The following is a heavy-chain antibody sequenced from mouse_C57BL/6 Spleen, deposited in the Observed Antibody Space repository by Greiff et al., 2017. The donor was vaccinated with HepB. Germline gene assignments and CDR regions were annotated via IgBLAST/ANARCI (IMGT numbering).Heavy chain of an antibody. CDR3: AREGDYGSEFAY. CDR2: IYPGDGDT. V-gene: IGHV1-80*01. D-gene: IGHD1-1*01. Sequence: VKLQQSGAELVKPGASVKISCKASGYAFSSYWMNWVKQRPGKGLEWIGQIYPGDGDTNYNGKFKGKATLTADKSSSTAYMQLSSLTSEDSAVYFCAREGDYGSEFAYWGQGTLVTVSA. J-gene: IGHJ3*01. CDR1: GYAFSSYW.